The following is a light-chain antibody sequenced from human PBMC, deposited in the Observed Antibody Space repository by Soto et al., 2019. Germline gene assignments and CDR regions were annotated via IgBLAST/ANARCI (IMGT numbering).Light chain of an antibody. Sequence: QAVLTQPPSVYAAPGQKVTISCSGSSSNIGNNYVSWYQQLPGTAPKLLIYDNNKRPSGIPGRFSGSKSGTSATLGITGLQTGDEADYYCGTWDSSLSAVVFGGGTKLTVL. CDR1: SSNIGNNY. V-gene: IGLV1-51*01. J-gene: IGLJ2*01. CDR3: GTWDSSLSAVV. CDR2: DNN.